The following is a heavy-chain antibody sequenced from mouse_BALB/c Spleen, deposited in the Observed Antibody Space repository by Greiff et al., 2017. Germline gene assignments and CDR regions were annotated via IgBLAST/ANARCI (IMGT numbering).Heavy chain of an antibody. CDR2: INSNGGST. J-gene: IGHJ1*01. CDR1: GFTFSSYG. V-gene: IGHV5-6-3*01. CDR3: AREWNWYFDV. Sequence: EVQGVESGGGLVQPGGSLKLSCAASGFTFSSYGMSWVRQTPDKRLELVATINSNGGSTYYPDSVKGRFTISRDNAKNTLYLQMSSLKSEDTAMYYCAREWNWYFDVWGAGTTVTVSS.